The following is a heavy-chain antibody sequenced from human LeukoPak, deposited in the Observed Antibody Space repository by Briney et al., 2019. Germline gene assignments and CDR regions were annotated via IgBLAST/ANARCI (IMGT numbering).Heavy chain of an antibody. D-gene: IGHD1-26*01. CDR1: GYSFTSYW. CDR2: IYPGDSDT. CDR3: ARSLRNLRIVGATAAWFDP. Sequence: GESLKISCKGSGYSFTSYWLGWVRQMPGKGLEWMGIIYPGDSDTGYSPSFQGQVTISADKSISTAYLQWSSLKASDTAMYYCARSLRNLRIVGATAAWFDPWGQGTLVTVSS. V-gene: IGHV5-51*01. J-gene: IGHJ5*02.